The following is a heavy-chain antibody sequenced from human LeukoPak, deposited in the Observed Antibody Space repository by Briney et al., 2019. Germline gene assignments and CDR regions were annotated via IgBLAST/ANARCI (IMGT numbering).Heavy chain of an antibody. D-gene: IGHD4/OR15-4a*01. J-gene: IGHJ4*02. V-gene: IGHV1-69*04. Sequence: SVKVSCKASGYTFTSYYMHWVRQAPGQGLEWMGRIIPILGIANYAQKFQGRVTITADKSTSTAYMELSSLTSDDTAMYWCARDHDYGPDYWGQGTLVTVSA. CDR1: GYTFTSYY. CDR2: IIPILGIA. CDR3: ARDHDYGPDY.